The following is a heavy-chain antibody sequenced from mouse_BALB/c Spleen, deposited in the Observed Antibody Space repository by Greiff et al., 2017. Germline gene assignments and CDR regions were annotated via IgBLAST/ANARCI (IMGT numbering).Heavy chain of an antibody. J-gene: IGHJ4*01. Sequence: EVKLMESGGGLVKPGGSLKLSCAASGFTFSDYYMYWVRQTPEKRLEWVATISDGGSYTYYPDSVKGRFTISRDNAKNNLYLQMSRLKSEDTAMYYCARDGYLWAMDDWGQGTTVTVSS. CDR3: ARDGYLWAMDD. CDR2: ISDGGSYT. V-gene: IGHV5-4*02. CDR1: GFTFSDYY. D-gene: IGHD1-2*01.